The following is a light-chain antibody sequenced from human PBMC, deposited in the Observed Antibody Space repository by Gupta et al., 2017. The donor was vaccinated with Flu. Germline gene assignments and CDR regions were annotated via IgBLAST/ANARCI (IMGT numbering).Light chain of an antibody. V-gene: IGKV2-28*01. Sequence: VTPGEPASISCRSSQSLLHSNGYNYLDWYLQKPGQSPQLLIYLGSNRASGVPDRFSGSGSGTDFTLKISTVEAEDVEVYYCMQALQTPWTCGQGTKVEIK. CDR1: QSLLHSNGYNY. CDR2: LGS. CDR3: MQALQTPWT. J-gene: IGKJ1*01.